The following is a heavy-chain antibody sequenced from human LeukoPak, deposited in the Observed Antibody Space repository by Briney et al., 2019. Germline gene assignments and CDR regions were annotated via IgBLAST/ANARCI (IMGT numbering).Heavy chain of an antibody. Sequence: HSGGSLRLSCVVSGFTFSTYNMNWVRQAPGKGLEWVSYISSSSDTIFYADSVRGRFTISRDNAKKSLYLHMSSLRAEDTAVYYCARPYCSSTDCPTFDDWGQGTLVTVSS. V-gene: IGHV3-48*01. CDR3: ARPYCSSTDCPTFDD. CDR2: ISSSSDTI. D-gene: IGHD2-2*01. CDR1: GFTFSTYN. J-gene: IGHJ4*02.